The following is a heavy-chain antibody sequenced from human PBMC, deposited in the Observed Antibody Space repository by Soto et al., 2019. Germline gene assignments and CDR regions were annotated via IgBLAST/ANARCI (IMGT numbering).Heavy chain of an antibody. V-gene: IGHV3-74*01. CDR3: AGGIWNDNAY. CDR1: GFTFIGNW. J-gene: IGHJ4*02. Sequence: GGSLRLSCASSGFTFIGNWMHWVRQAPGKGLLWVSRINPDGSNTDYADSVKGRFTISRDNAKDTLYLQMNSLRAEDTAVYYCAGGIWNDNAYWGQGTLVTVSS. D-gene: IGHD1-1*01. CDR2: INPDGSNT.